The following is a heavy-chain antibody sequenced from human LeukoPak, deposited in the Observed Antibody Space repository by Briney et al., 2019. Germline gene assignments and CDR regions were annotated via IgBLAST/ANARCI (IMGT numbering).Heavy chain of an antibody. V-gene: IGHV1-18*01. CDR3: ATAHYYYYYGMDV. CDR1: GYTFTSYG. Sequence: ASVKVSCKASGYTFTSYGISWVRQAPGQGLEYMGRISAYDGTTSYAQKFQGRVTMTTETSTGTAYMELSSLRSEDTAVYYCATAHYYYYYGMDVWGQGTTVTVSS. J-gene: IGHJ6*02. CDR2: ISAYDGTT.